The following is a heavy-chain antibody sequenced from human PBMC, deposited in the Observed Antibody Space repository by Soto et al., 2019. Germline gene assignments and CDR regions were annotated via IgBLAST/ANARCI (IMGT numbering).Heavy chain of an antibody. Sequence: GESLKISCKGSGYSFTSYWIGWVRQMPGKGLEWVGIIYPGDSDTRYSPSFQGQVTISADKSISTAYLQWSSLKASDTAMYYCATGVSYYDFWSGYSPYYYYGMDVWGQGTTVTVSS. J-gene: IGHJ6*02. V-gene: IGHV5-51*01. CDR3: ATGVSYYDFWSGYSPYYYYGMDV. D-gene: IGHD3-3*01. CDR1: GYSFTSYW. CDR2: IYPGDSDT.